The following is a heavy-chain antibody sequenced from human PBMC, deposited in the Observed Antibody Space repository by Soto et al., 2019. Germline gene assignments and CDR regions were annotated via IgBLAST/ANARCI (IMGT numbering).Heavy chain of an antibody. J-gene: IGHJ6*02. CDR1: GFTFSSYA. CDR2: ISYDGSNK. D-gene: IGHD3-10*01. CDR3: ARGAAPTYYYGPGDPYYYYGMDV. V-gene: IGHV3-30-3*01. Sequence: GGSLRLSCAASGFTFSSYAMHWVRQAPGKGLEWVAVISYDGSNKYYADSVKGRFTISRDNSKNTLYLQINSLRAEDTAVYYCARGAAPTYYYGPGDPYYYYGMDVWGQGTTVTVSS.